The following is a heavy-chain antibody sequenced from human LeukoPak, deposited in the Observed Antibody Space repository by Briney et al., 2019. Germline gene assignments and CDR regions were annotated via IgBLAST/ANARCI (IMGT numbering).Heavy chain of an antibody. CDR3: AKDAPFYCSSISCPNWFDP. CDR2: VSGSGDST. Sequence: PGGSLRLSCAASGFTFSGYAMNWVRQAPGKGLEWVSAVSGSGDSTYYADSVKGRFTISRDNSKNTLYLQMNSLRADDTAIYYCAKDAPFYCSSISCPNWFDPWGQGTLVTVSS. CDR1: GFTFSGYA. D-gene: IGHD2-2*01. V-gene: IGHV3-23*01. J-gene: IGHJ5*02.